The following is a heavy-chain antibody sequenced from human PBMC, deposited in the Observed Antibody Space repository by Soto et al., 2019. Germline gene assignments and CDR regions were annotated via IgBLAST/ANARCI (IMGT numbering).Heavy chain of an antibody. J-gene: IGHJ3*02. V-gene: IGHV3-23*01. CDR1: GFTFSSYA. CDR2: ISGSGGST. Sequence: GGSLRLSCAASGFTFSSYAMSWVRQAPGKGLEWVSAISGSGGSTYYADSVKGRFTISRDNSKNTLYLQMNSLRAEDTAVYYCAKDTQWFGEWENAFDIWGQGTMVTVSS. D-gene: IGHD3-10*01. CDR3: AKDTQWFGEWENAFDI.